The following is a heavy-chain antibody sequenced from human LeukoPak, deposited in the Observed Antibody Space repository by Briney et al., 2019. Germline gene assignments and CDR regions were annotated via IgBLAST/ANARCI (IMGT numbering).Heavy chain of an antibody. Sequence: PSETLSLTCAVSGGSISSGGYSWSWIRQPPGKGLERIGYIYHSGSTYYNPSLKSRVTISVDRSKNQFSLKLSSVTAADTAVYYCARVVSGFGYFDYWGQGTLVTVSS. J-gene: IGHJ4*02. CDR2: IYHSGST. V-gene: IGHV4-30-2*01. CDR3: ARVVSGFGYFDY. CDR1: GGSISSGGYS. D-gene: IGHD3-16*01.